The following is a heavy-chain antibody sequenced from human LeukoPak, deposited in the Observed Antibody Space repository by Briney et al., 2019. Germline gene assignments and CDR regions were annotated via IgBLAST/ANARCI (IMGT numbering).Heavy chain of an antibody. D-gene: IGHD3-22*01. J-gene: IGHJ4*02. V-gene: IGHV3-30*18. CDR1: GFTFSNYW. CDR2: ISYDGSNK. CDR3: AKDQAYYYDSSGYRPDY. Sequence: GGSLRLSCAASGFTFSNYWMTWVRQAPGKGLEWVAVISYDGSNKYYADSVKGRFTISRDNSKNTLYLQMNSLRAEDTAVYYCAKDQAYYYDSSGYRPDYWGQGTLVTVSS.